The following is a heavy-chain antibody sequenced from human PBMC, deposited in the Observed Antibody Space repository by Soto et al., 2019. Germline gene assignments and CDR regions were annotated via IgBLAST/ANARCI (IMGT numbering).Heavy chain of an antibody. J-gene: IGHJ6*03. CDR3: ARVFSGYDLSFYTDV. D-gene: IGHD5-12*01. V-gene: IGHV4-31*03. Sequence: PSETLSLTCTVSGGSISSGGYYWSWIRQHPGKGLEWIGYIYYSGSTYYNPSLKSRVTISVDTSKNQFSLKLSSVTAADTAVYYCARVFSGYDLSFYTDVWGKGTTVTVSS. CDR2: IYYSGST. CDR1: GGSISSGGYY.